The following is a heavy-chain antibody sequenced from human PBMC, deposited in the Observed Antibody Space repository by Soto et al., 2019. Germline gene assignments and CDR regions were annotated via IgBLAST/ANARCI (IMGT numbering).Heavy chain of an antibody. V-gene: IGHV3-48*03. CDR3: ARAGIKGGDYYYMDV. D-gene: IGHD1-20*01. J-gene: IGHJ6*03. CDR1: GFTFSSYE. CDR2: ISSSGSTI. Sequence: GGSLRLSCAASGFTFSSYEMNWVRQAPGKGLEWVSYISSSGSTIYYADSVKGRFTISRDNAKNSLYLQMNSLRAEDTAVYYCARAGIKGGDYYYMDVWGKGTTVTVSS.